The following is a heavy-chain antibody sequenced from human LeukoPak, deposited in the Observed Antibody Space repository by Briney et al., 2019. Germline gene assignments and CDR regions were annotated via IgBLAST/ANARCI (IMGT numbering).Heavy chain of an antibody. J-gene: IGHJ4*02. D-gene: IGHD2-2*01. CDR3: AKETSRSFDG. V-gene: IGHV3-23*01. CDR1: GFTFSSYA. CDR2: LSNSGGST. Sequence: GGSLRLSCAASGFTFSSYAMNWVRQAPGKGLEWVSGLSNSGGSTYYADSVKGRFTISRDNSKNTLYLQMNSLRAEDTAVYYCAKETSRSFDGRGQRPLCSVSP.